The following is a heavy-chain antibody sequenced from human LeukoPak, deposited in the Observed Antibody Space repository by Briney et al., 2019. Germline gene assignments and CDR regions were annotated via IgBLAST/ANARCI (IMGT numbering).Heavy chain of an antibody. V-gene: IGHV1-69*04. CDR1: GGTFSSYA. CDR3: VHYNYYDSSGYTGAFDI. J-gene: IGHJ3*02. Sequence: SVKVSCKASGGTFSSYAISWVRQAPGQGLEWMGRIIPILGIANYAQEFQGRVTITADKSTSTAYMELSSLRSEDTAVYYCVHYNYYDSSGYTGAFDIWGQGTMVTVSS. D-gene: IGHD3-22*01. CDR2: IIPILGIA.